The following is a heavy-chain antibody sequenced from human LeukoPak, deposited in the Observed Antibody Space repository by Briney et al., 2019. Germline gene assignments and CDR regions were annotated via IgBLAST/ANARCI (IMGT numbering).Heavy chain of an antibody. D-gene: IGHD4-17*01. Sequence: GGSLRLSCAASGFTFSSYSMNWVRQAPGKGLEWVSHISSSSSTIYYADSVKGRFTISRDNAKNSLYLQMNSLRDEDTAVHYCARDRGYGDYVGAFDIWGQGTMVTVSS. CDR1: GFTFSSYS. V-gene: IGHV3-48*02. CDR2: ISSSSSTI. CDR3: ARDRGYGDYVGAFDI. J-gene: IGHJ3*02.